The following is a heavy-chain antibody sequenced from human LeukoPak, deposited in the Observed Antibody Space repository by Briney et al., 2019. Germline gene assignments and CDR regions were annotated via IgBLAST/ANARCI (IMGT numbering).Heavy chain of an antibody. CDR2: MNPNSGNT. CDR1: GYTFTNYD. Sequence: ASVKVSCKASGYTFTNYDINWVRQATGQGLEWMGWMNPNSGNTGYAQKFQGRVTMTRNTSISTAYMELSSLRSEDTAVYYCARGPARSTAVRGWFDPWGQGTLVTVSS. D-gene: IGHD6-6*01. CDR3: ARGPARSTAVRGWFDP. J-gene: IGHJ5*02. V-gene: IGHV1-8*01.